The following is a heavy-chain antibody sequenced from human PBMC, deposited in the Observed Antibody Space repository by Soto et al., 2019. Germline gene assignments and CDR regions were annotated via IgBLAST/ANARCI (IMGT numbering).Heavy chain of an antibody. CDR1: GYRLSNYW. CDR2: IDPSDPYS. CDR3: PRRLSGPKEEYHAYYIYGLDV. J-gene: IGHJ6*02. V-gene: IGHV5-10-1*01. D-gene: IGHD2-2*01. Sequence: LGESLKISCQASGYRLSNYWITWVRQRPGKALEWMGTIDPSDPYSHNNPSLQGHVSISAGTSTTTAYLHWSRLKASDTAVYYCPRRLSGPKEEYHAYYIYGLDVWGQGTTVTVSS.